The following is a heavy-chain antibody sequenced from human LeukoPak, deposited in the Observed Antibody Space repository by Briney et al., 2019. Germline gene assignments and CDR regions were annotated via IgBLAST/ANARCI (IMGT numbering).Heavy chain of an antibody. V-gene: IGHV4-39*07. CDR2: MDHRVAT. CDR1: GDSISTSSYY. CDR3: ASHSTTWPTSFDH. D-gene: IGHD6-13*01. Sequence: SETLSLTCTVSGDSISTSSYYWGWIRQPPGKGLEWIGSMDHRVATYYNPSLKSRVTISVDTSKNQFSLKLSSVTAADTAVYYCASHSTTWPTSFDHWGQGTLATVSS. J-gene: IGHJ4*02.